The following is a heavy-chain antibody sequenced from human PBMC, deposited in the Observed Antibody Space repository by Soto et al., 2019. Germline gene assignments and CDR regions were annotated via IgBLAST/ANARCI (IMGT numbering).Heavy chain of an antibody. V-gene: IGHV4-30-4*01. J-gene: IGHJ4*02. Sequence: SETLSLTCTVSGGSISSGDYYWSWIRQPPGKDLEWIGYIYYSGSTYYNPSLKSRVTISVDTSKNQFSLKLSSVTAADTAVYYCASTLYRYYFDYWGQGTLVTVSS. CDR2: IYYSGST. CDR3: ASTLYRYYFDY. CDR1: GGSISSGDYY.